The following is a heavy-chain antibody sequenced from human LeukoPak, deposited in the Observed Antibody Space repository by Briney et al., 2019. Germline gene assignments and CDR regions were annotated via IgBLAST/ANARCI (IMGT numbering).Heavy chain of an antibody. Sequence: SETLSLTCTVSGGSLSSYYWSWIRQPPGKGLEWIGYIYYSGSTNYNPSLKSRVTISVETSKNQFSLKLSSVTAADTAVYYCARDGNYYGSGSYAWGQGTLVTVSS. CDR1: GGSLSSYY. J-gene: IGHJ4*02. CDR3: ARDGNYYGSGSYA. CDR2: IYYSGST. V-gene: IGHV4-59*01. D-gene: IGHD3-10*01.